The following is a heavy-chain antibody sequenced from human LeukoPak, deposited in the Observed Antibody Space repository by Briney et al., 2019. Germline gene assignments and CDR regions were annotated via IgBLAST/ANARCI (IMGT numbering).Heavy chain of an antibody. CDR2: IIPIFGTA. V-gene: IGHV1-69*13. D-gene: IGHD3-10*01. J-gene: IGHJ6*03. CDR1: GCTFSSYA. Sequence: VASVKVSCKASGCTFSSYAISWVRQAPGQGLEWMGGIIPIFGTAYYAQKFQGRVTITADESTSTAYMELSSLRSEDTAVYYCARDQGYYGSGIKQYYYYYMDVWGKGTTVTISS. CDR3: ARDQGYYGSGIKQYYYYYMDV.